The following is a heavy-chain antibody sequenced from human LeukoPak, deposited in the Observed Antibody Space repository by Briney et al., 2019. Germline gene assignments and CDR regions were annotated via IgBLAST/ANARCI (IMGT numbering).Heavy chain of an antibody. Sequence: GASVKVSCRASGYTFTSYDINWVRQATGQGLEWMGWMNPNSGNTGYAQKFQGRVTMTRNTSISTAYMELSSLRSEDTAVYYCARAPGLLLFGGTYYYYYGMDVWGQGTTVTVSS. CDR1: GYTFTSYD. D-gene: IGHD3-10*01. J-gene: IGHJ6*02. V-gene: IGHV1-8*01. CDR2: MNPNSGNT. CDR3: ARAPGLLLFGGTYYYYYGMDV.